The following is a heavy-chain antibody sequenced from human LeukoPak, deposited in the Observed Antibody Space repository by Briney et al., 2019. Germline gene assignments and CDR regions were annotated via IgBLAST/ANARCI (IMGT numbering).Heavy chain of an antibody. CDR3: AKGWAIGYCRGGSCYSFDP. Sequence: GGSLRLSCAASGFTFSSYGMHWVRQAPGKGLEWVAFIRYDGSNKYYADSVKGRFTISRDNSKNTLYLQMNSLRAEDTAVYYCAKGWAIGYCRGGSCYSFDPWGQGTLVTVSS. J-gene: IGHJ5*02. CDR1: GFTFSSYG. CDR2: IRYDGSNK. D-gene: IGHD2-15*01. V-gene: IGHV3-30*02.